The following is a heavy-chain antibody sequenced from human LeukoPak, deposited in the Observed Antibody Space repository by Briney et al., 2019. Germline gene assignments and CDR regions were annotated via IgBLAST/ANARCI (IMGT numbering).Heavy chain of an antibody. CDR2: INPDGNDK. J-gene: IGHJ4*02. V-gene: IGHV3-7*01. D-gene: IGHD3-22*01. Sequence: QAGGSLRLSCTVSGFTFSSHWMSWVRQAPGKGLEWVANINPDGNDKQYVDSVKGRFTISRDNAKNSLYLQMNSLRAEDTAVYYCARDLKYYYDSSGSFGYWGQGTLVTVSS. CDR3: ARDLKYYYDSSGSFGY. CDR1: GFTFSSHW.